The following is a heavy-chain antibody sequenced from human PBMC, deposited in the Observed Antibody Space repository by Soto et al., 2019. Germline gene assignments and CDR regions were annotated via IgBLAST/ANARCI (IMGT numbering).Heavy chain of an antibody. CDR3: ARYMWLQPGAVTV. CDR2: IKQDGSEK. V-gene: IGHV3-7*03. J-gene: IGHJ6*02. Sequence: LRLSCAASGFTFSDYWMSWVRQAPGKGLEWVANIKQDGSEKYYVDSVKGRFTISRDDAKKSLYLQMNSLRAEDTAMYYCARYMWLQPGAVTVWGQGTTVTVSS. D-gene: IGHD5-18*01. CDR1: GFTFSDYW.